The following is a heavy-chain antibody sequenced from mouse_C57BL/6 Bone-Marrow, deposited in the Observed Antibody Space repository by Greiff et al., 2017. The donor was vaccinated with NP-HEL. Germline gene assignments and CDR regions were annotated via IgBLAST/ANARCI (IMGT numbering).Heavy chain of an antibody. J-gene: IGHJ4*01. D-gene: IGHD1-1*01. CDR3: ARANGRSDFFYAMDY. CDR1: GFTFSDYY. V-gene: IGHV5-12*01. CDR2: ISNGGGST. Sequence: EVMLVESGGGLVQPGGSLKLSCAASGFTFSDYYMYWVRQTPEKRLEWVAYISNGGGSTYYPDTVKGRFTISRDNAKNTLYLQMSRLKSEDTAMYYCARANGRSDFFYAMDYWGQGTSVTVSS.